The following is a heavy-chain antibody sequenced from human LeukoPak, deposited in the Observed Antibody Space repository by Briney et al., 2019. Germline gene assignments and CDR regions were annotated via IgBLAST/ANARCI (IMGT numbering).Heavy chain of an antibody. CDR1: GYSFADYY. J-gene: IGHJ5*02. Sequence: ASVKVSCKASGYSFADYYMHWVRQAPGQGLEWTGWIKPNSGGTRSAQKLQGRVTMTRDTSISTAYMELSSLRYDDTAVYYCATNILVRDIINWFDPWGQGTLVTVSS. V-gene: IGHV1-2*02. CDR2: IKPNSGGT. D-gene: IGHD3-10*01. CDR3: ATNILVRDIINWFDP.